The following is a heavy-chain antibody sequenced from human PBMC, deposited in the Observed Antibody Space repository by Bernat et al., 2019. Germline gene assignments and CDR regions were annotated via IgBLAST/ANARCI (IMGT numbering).Heavy chain of an antibody. J-gene: IGHJ3*02. V-gene: IGHV4-59*06. CDR2: IYYRGST. D-gene: IGHD2-2*01. CDR3: ARDRRLVPAAIGAFDI. Sequence: QVQLQESGPGLVKPSETLSLTCTVSGGSISSYYWSWIRQHPGKGLEWIGYIYYRGSTYYNPSLKSRVTISVDTSKNQFSLKLSSVTAADTAVYYCARDRRLVPAAIGAFDIWGQGTMVTVSS. CDR1: GGSISSYY.